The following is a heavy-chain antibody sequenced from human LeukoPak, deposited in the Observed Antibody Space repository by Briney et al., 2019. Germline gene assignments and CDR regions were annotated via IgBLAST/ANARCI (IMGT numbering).Heavy chain of an antibody. CDR3: AKNIAARPSSYFDY. CDR2: ITGSGGST. V-gene: IGHV3-23*01. J-gene: IGHJ4*02. D-gene: IGHD6-6*01. Sequence: GGSLRLSCAASGFTFSHYAMSWVRQAPGKGPEWVSTITGSGGSTYYADSVKGRFTISRDNSKNTLYLQMNSLRAEDTAVYYCAKNIAARPSSYFDYWGQGTLVTVSS. CDR1: GFTFSHYA.